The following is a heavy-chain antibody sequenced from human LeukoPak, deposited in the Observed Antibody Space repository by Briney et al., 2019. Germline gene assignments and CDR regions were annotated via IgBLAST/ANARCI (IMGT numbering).Heavy chain of an antibody. J-gene: IGHJ4*02. V-gene: IGHV3-23*01. Sequence: GGSLRLSCAASGFTFSSYAMSWVRQAPGKGLEWVSAISGSGGSTYYADSVKGRFTISRDNSKSTLYLQMNSLGAEDTAVYYCAKESKQWLTFDYWGQGTLVTVSS. CDR1: GFTFSSYA. CDR2: ISGSGGST. D-gene: IGHD6-19*01. CDR3: AKESKQWLTFDY.